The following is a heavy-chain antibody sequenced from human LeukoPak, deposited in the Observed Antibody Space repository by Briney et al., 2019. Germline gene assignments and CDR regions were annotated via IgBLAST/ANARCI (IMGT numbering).Heavy chain of an antibody. D-gene: IGHD7-27*01. CDR3: LRDGLGTLPYDC. CDR2: INPDGTEI. V-gene: IGHV3-74*01. J-gene: IGHJ4*02. Sequence: GGSLRLSCTASGFTLSSFWMNWVRQVPGKGPVWVSHINPDGTEIAYADSVKGRFTISRDKAKNTLYLQMNSLKAEDTAVYYRLRDGLGTLPYDCWGQGTLVTVSS. CDR1: GFTLSSFW.